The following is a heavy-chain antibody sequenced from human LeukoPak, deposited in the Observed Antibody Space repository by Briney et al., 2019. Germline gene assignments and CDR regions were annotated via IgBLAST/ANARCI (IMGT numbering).Heavy chain of an antibody. D-gene: IGHD3-10*01. Sequence: SETLSLTCTVSGGSISSGGYYWSWIRQHPGKGLEWIGYIYYSGSTYYNPSLKSRVTISVDTSKNQFSLKLSSVTAADTAVYCCAREQRYYYGSGSPLGPWGQGTLVTVSS. CDR3: AREQRYYYGSGSPLGP. V-gene: IGHV4-31*03. CDR1: GGSISSGGYY. J-gene: IGHJ5*02. CDR2: IYYSGST.